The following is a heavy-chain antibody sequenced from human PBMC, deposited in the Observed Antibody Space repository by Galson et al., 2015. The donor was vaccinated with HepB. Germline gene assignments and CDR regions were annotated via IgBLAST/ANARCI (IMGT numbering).Heavy chain of an antibody. D-gene: IGHD6-19*01. CDR3: ARHYFSAWPDTPLDY. CDR1: GFTFSTYW. V-gene: IGHV3-7*03. J-gene: IGHJ4*02. CDR2: IKQDGSEK. Sequence: SLRLSCAASGFTFSTYWMSWVRQAPGKGLGWVASIKQDGSEKYYVDSVKGRFTISRDNAKKSLYLQMNSLRAEDTAVYYCARHYFSAWPDTPLDYWGQGTLVTVSS.